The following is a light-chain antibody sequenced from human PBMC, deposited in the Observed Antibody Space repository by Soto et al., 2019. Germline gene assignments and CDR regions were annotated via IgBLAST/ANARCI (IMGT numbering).Light chain of an antibody. CDR3: QVWDSSSDHVV. V-gene: IGLV3-21*02. CDR2: DDR. Sequence: SYELTQPPSVSVAPGQTARITCGGNNIGSKSVHWYQQKPGQAPVLVVYDDRDRPSGIPERFSGYNSGKTATLTISRVEAGDEADYYCQVWDSSSDHVVFGGGTKLTVL. CDR1: NIGSKS. J-gene: IGLJ2*01.